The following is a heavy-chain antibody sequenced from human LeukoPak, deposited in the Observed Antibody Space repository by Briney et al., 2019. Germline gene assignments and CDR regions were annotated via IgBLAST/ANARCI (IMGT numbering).Heavy chain of an antibody. J-gene: IGHJ4*02. Sequence: GGSLRLSCSASGFTFSSYAMHWVRQSPGKGLEYVSAISSNGGSTYYADSVKGRFTISRDNSKNTLYLQMSSLRAEDTPVYYCVKDVEPAAATSTYYFAYWGKGTLVTVPS. V-gene: IGHV3-64D*09. CDR2: ISSNGGST. CDR1: GFTFSSYA. D-gene: IGHD2-2*01. CDR3: VKDVEPAAATSTYYFAY.